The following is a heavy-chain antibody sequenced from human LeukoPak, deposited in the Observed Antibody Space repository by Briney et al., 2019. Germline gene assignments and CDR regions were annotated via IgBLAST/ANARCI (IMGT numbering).Heavy chain of an antibody. D-gene: IGHD3-22*01. V-gene: IGHV3-11*01. J-gene: IGHJ4*02. Sequence: GGSLRLSCEASGFTFSRYWMSWIRQAPGKGLEWVSYISSSGSTIYYADSVKGRFTISRDNAKNSLYLQMNSLRAEDTAVYYCARDTWDYDSSGYYYDGTNYWGQGTLDTVSS. CDR3: ARDTWDYDSSGYYYDGTNY. CDR2: ISSSGSTI. CDR1: GFTFSRYW.